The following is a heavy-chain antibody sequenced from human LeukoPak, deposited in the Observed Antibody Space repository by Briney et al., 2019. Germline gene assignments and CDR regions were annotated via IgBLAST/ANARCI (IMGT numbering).Heavy chain of an antibody. CDR2: IIPIFGTA. J-gene: IGHJ4*02. CDR3: ARGEAVAGTVDY. V-gene: IGHV1-69*13. Sequence: SVKVSCKASGYTFTSYYMHWVRQAPGQGLEWMGGIIPIFGTANYAQKFQGRVTITADESTSTAYMELSSLRSEDTAVYYCARGEAVAGTVDYWGQGTLVTVSS. CDR1: GYTFTSYY. D-gene: IGHD6-19*01.